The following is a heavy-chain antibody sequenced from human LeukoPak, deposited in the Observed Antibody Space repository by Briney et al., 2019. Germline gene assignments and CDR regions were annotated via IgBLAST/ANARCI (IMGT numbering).Heavy chain of an antibody. V-gene: IGHV3-30-3*01. CDR1: GFTFSSYA. D-gene: IGHD3-22*01. J-gene: IGHJ4*02. CDR3: AREGYYDSSGYYYGINYFDY. Sequence: AGGSLRLSCAASGFTFSSYAMHWVRQAPGKGLEWVAVISCDGSNKYYADSVKGRFTISRDNSKNTLYLQMNSLRAEDTAVYYCAREGYYDSSGYYYGINYFDYWGQGTLVTVSS. CDR2: ISCDGSNK.